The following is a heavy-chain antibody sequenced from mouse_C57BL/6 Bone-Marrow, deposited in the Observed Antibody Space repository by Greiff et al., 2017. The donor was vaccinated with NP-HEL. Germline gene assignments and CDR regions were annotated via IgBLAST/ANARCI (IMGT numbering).Heavy chain of an antibody. CDR3: ARRSPDYYAMDY. CDR2: ISSGGSYT. Sequence: EVQGVESGGDLVKPGGSLKLSCAASGFTFSSYGMSWVRQTPDKRLEWVATISSGGSYTYYPDSVKGRFTISRDSAKNTLYLQMSSLKSEDTAMYNCARRSPDYYAMDYGGQGTAVTVSS. CDR1: GFTFSSYG. J-gene: IGHJ4*01. V-gene: IGHV5-6*01.